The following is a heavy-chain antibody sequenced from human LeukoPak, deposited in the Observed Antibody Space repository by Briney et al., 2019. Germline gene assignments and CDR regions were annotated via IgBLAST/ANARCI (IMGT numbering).Heavy chain of an antibody. V-gene: IGHV3-30-3*01. CDR1: GFTFSSYA. D-gene: IGHD6-6*01. J-gene: IGHJ4*02. CDR2: ISYDGSNK. CDR3: ARAPNLYSSSDY. Sequence: GRSLRLSCAASGFTFSSYAMHWVRQAPGKGLEWVAVISYDGSNKYYADSVKGRFTISRDNSKNTLYLQMNSLRAEDTAVYYCARAPNLYSSSDYWGQGTLVTVSS.